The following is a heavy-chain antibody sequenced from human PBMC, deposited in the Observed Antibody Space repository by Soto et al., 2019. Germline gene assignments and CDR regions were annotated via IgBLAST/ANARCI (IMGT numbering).Heavy chain of an antibody. V-gene: IGHV4-31*03. CDR2: IYYSGST. D-gene: IGHD4-17*01. CDR1: GGSISSGGYY. J-gene: IGHJ5*02. Sequence: QVQLQESGPGLVKPSQTLSLTFTVSGGSISSGGYYWSWIRQHPGKGLEWIGYIYYSGSTYYNPSLKRRVTIAVDTSKNQCSLKLSSVTATDTAVYYCARVATPTVTTPPWFDPWGQGTMVTVSS. CDR3: ARVATPTVTTPPWFDP.